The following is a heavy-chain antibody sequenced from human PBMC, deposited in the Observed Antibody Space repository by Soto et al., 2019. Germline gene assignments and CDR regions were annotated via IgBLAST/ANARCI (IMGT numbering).Heavy chain of an antibody. CDR3: THCSGESCHGGYFGMDV. J-gene: IGHJ6*02. D-gene: IGHD2-15*01. Sequence: GGSLRLSCAGSGFTFSGYWMHWVRQSPGKGLVWVSRINSDGTTTAYADSVKGRFTISRDNSKNTLYLQMSSLRAEDTAVYYCTHCSGESCHGGYFGMDVWGQGTTVTVSS. CDR2: INSDGTTT. V-gene: IGHV3-74*01. CDR1: GFTFSGYW.